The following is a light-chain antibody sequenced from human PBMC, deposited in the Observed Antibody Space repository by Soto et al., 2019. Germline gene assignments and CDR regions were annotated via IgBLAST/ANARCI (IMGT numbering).Light chain of an antibody. V-gene: IGKV1-39*01. J-gene: IGKJ1*01. CDR3: QQRYSTPRT. CDR2: AAS. CDR1: QSISNY. Sequence: DIQMTQSPSSLSASVGDRVTITCRASQSISNYLNWYQQKPGKAPKLLMFAASSLQSGVPSRFSGGGSGTDFTLTISSLQPEDLATYYCQQRYSTPRTFGQGTKVEIK.